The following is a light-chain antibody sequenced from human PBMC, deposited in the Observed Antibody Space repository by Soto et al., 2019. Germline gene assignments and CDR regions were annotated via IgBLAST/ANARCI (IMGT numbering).Light chain of an antibody. Sequence: EIVLTQSPGTLSLSPGERATLSCRASQSVSSSYLAWYQQKPGQPPRLLIYGASSRATGIPDRFSGSGSGTDFTLTISSLEPEDFAVYYCQQRSNWPPAFGGGTKV. CDR2: GAS. J-gene: IGKJ4*01. CDR3: QQRSNWPPA. CDR1: QSVSSSY. V-gene: IGKV3D-20*02.